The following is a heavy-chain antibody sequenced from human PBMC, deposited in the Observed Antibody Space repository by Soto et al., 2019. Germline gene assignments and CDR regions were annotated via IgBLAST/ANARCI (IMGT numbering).Heavy chain of an antibody. V-gene: IGHV3-21*01. J-gene: IGHJ4*02. CDR2: ISSSSSYI. CDR3: ARDHIMVRGEVDY. CDR1: GFTFSSYS. D-gene: IGHD3-10*01. Sequence: GGSLRLSCAASGFTFSSYSMNWVRQAPGKGLEWVSSISSSSSYIYYADSVKGRFTISRDNAKNSLYLQMNSLRAEDTAVYYCARDHIMVRGEVDYWGQGTLVTVSS.